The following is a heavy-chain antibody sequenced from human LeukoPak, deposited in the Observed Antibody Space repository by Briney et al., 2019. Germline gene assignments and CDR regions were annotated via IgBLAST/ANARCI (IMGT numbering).Heavy chain of an antibody. Sequence: ASVKVSCKVSGYTLTELSMHWVRQAPGKGLEWMGGFDPEDGETIYAQKFQGRLTMTEHTSTDTAYMELSSLRSEDTAVYYCATFHDSSGYRNFAFDIWGQGTMVTVSS. CDR3: ATFHDSSGYRNFAFDI. V-gene: IGHV1-24*01. J-gene: IGHJ3*02. CDR1: GYTLTELS. CDR2: FDPEDGET. D-gene: IGHD3-22*01.